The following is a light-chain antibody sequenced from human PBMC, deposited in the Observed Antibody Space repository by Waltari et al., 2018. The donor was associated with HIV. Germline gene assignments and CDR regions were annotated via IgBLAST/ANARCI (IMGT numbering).Light chain of an antibody. CDR2: DVD. CDR1: DSDFGLSYF. J-gene: IGLJ3*02. Sequence: AVTQPASVSGLPGQSTTISCTGGDSDFGLSYFVSWYQQHSGKPPRLILYDVDSRASGVSDRFSGSMSGNTASLTISGLRAEDEAHYYCASFTGDSTVMFGGGTEVTVL. V-gene: IGLV2-14*03. CDR3: ASFTGDSTVM.